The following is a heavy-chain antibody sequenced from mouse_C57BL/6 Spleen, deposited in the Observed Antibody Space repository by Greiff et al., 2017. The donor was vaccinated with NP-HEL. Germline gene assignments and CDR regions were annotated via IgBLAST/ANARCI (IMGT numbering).Heavy chain of an antibody. CDR1: GYTFTSYW. CDR3: ARSEGHYYGSSSYYYAMDY. D-gene: IGHD1-1*01. V-gene: IGHV1-64*01. Sequence: QVQLQQPGAELVKPGASVELSCKASGYTFTSYWMHWVKQRPGQGLEWIGMIHPNSGSTNYNEKFKSKATLTVDKSSSTAYMQLSSLTSEDSAVYYCARSEGHYYGSSSYYYAMDYWGQGTSVTVSS. J-gene: IGHJ4*01. CDR2: IHPNSGST.